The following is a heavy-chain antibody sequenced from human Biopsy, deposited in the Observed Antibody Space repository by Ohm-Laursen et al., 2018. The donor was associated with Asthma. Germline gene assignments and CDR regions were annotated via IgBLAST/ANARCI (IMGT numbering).Heavy chain of an antibody. D-gene: IGHD3-10*01. Sequence: PSVKVSCKTSGYTFNSAGITWVRQAPGQGLEWMGWISVYNGNTKVAQKLQDRVTMITDTSTSTAYMELRSLRSDDTAVYFCARAVDYSHYYGIDVWGQGTTVPVS. CDR3: ARAVDYSHYYGIDV. J-gene: IGHJ6*02. CDR2: ISVYNGNT. V-gene: IGHV1-18*01. CDR1: GYTFNSAG.